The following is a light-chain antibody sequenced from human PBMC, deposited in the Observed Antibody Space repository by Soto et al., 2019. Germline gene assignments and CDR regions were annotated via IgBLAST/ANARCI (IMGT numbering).Light chain of an antibody. CDR1: GSSIGTNT. CDR3: AAWDGSLNNVL. J-gene: IGLJ2*01. CDR2: DND. V-gene: IGLV1-44*01. Sequence: QSVLTQPPSASGTPGQRVTISCSGSGSSIGTNTVNWYRQLPGTAPKLLIYDNDQRPSGVPDRFSGSKSGTSASLAISGLQSADEADYYCAAWDGSLNNVLFGGGTKLTVL.